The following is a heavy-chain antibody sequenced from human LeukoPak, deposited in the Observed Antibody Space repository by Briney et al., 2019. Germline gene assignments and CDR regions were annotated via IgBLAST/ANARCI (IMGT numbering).Heavy chain of an antibody. J-gene: IGHJ4*02. CDR1: GFTFSSYS. CDR2: ITSSSTYI. CDR3: ARRGYYYDSSGYYSYEGRDY. Sequence: GGSLRLSCAASGFTFSSYSMNWVRQAPGKGLEWVSFITSSSTYIDYADSVKGRFTISRDNAKNSLFLQMNSLRAEDTAVYYCARRGYYYDSSGYYSYEGRDYWGQGTLVTVSA. D-gene: IGHD3-22*01. V-gene: IGHV3-21*01.